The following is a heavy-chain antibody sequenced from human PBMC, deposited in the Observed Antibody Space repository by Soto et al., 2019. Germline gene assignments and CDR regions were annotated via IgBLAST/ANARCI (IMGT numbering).Heavy chain of an antibody. V-gene: IGHV1-18*01. CDR2: ITAYNGNT. J-gene: IGHJ4*02. CDR1: GYTFTSYG. CDR3: VGDSPPPRE. Sequence: QVQLVQSGAEVKKPGPSVKVSCKASGYTFTSYGISWVRQAPGQGLEWLGWITAYNGNTNYAQKLQGSVTMTTDTPTSAAYMELRSLRSADTALYDCVGDSPPPREWGQGTLVTFSS.